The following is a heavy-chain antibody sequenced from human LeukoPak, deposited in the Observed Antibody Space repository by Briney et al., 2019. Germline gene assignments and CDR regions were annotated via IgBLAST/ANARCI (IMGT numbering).Heavy chain of an antibody. V-gene: IGHV4-61*02. Sequence: PSETLSLTCTVSNVSISSGSHYWNWIRQPAGKGLEWIGRIYAGGRSNYNPSLRSRVTISVDTSKNQFSLKLSSVTAADTAVYYCARYCSGGSCYQGFDYWGQGTLVTVSS. CDR2: IYAGGRS. CDR1: NVSISSGSHY. D-gene: IGHD2-15*01. CDR3: ARYCSGGSCYQGFDY. J-gene: IGHJ4*02.